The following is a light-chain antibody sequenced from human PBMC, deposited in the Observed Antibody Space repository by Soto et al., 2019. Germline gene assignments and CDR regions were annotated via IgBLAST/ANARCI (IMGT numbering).Light chain of an antibody. CDR1: QGISTY. Sequence: DIQLTQSPPFLSAFVGDRVTITCRASQGISTYLAWYQQKPGEAPKVLIYAASTLQSGVPSRFSGSGSGTEFTLTISSLQPEDFATYYCQQLTSYPITFGQGTRLEIK. J-gene: IGKJ5*01. CDR2: AAS. V-gene: IGKV1-9*01. CDR3: QQLTSYPIT.